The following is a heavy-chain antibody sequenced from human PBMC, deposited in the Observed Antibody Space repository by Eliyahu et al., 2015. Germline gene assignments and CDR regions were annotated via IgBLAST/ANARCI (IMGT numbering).Heavy chain of an antibody. CDR1: GFTFASYW. D-gene: IGHD5-18*01. Sequence: EVQLVESGGGLVQPGGSLRLSCAASGFTFASYWMSWVRQAPGKGLEGVANIKQDGSEKYYVASVKGRFTISRDNAKNSLYLQMNSLRAEDTAVYYCARDYGYGHDAFEVWGQGTMVTVSS. CDR2: IKQDGSEK. CDR3: ARDYGYGHDAFEV. J-gene: IGHJ3*01. V-gene: IGHV3-7*01.